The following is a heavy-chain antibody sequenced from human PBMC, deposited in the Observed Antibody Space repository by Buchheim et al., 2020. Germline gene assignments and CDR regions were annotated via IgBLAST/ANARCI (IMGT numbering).Heavy chain of an antibody. CDR3: ARGSDRGYGKYYFDY. J-gene: IGHJ4*02. V-gene: IGHV4-59*01. CDR1: GDSISTYY. D-gene: IGHD5-12*01. CDR2: IYYSGST. Sequence: QVQLQESGPGLVKPSETLSLTCTVSGDSISTYYWSWIRQPPGKGLEWIGYIYYSGSTNYNPSLKSRVTISVDTSKTQFSLKLSSVTAADTAVYYCARGSDRGYGKYYFDYWGQGTL.